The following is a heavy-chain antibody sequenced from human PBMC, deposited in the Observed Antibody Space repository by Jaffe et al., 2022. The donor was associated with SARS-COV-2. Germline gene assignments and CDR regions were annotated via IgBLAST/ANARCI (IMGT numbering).Heavy chain of an antibody. CDR1: GGSISSGSYY. CDR2: IYTSGST. D-gene: IGHD1-26*01. Sequence: QVQLQESGPGLVKPSQTLSLTCTVSGGSISSGSYYWSWIRQPAGKGLEWIGRIYTSGSTNYNPSLKSRVTISVDTSKNQFSLKLSSVTAADTAVYYCAREGAYGTFDYWGQGTLVTVSS. J-gene: IGHJ4*02. CDR3: AREGAYGTFDY. V-gene: IGHV4-61*02.